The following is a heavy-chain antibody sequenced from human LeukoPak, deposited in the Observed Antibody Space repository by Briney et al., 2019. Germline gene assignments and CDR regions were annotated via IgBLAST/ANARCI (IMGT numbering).Heavy chain of an antibody. CDR2: IYHSGST. V-gene: IGHV4-39*07. J-gene: IGHJ4*02. CDR3: ARDGVVVPATGFDH. D-gene: IGHD2-2*01. Sequence: SETLSLTCTVSGGSISSSSYYWGWIRQPPGKGLEWIGSIYHSGSTYYNPSLKSRVTISVDTSKNQLSLNLSSVTAADTAVYYCARDGVVVPATGFDHWGQGTLVTVSS. CDR1: GGSISSSSYY.